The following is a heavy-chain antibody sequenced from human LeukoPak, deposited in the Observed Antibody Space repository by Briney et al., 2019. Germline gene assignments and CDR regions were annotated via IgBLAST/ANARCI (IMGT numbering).Heavy chain of an antibody. Sequence: PGGSLRLSCAASGFTFSNYEFNWGRQAPGKGLEWVSYISSGGRNIYYADSVRGRLTTARDNATTYMYMQMNSLRAEDTAVYYCASGSGYRPVDPWGQGTLVTVSS. CDR3: ASGSGYRPVDP. V-gene: IGHV3-48*03. CDR2: ISSGGRNI. D-gene: IGHD3-22*01. CDR1: GFTFSNYE. J-gene: IGHJ5*02.